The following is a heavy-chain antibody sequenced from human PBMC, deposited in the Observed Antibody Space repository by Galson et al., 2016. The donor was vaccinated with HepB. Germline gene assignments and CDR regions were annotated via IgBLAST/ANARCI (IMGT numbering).Heavy chain of an antibody. Sequence: SLRLSCAASGFTFSDYAMGWVRQAPGKGLEWVALIWYDGSNKHYADSVKGRFTISRDNSKNTLYLQMNSLTAEDTAVYYCARFGGSLGMDVWGQGTTVTVSS. CDR2: IWYDGSNK. V-gene: IGHV3-33*08. CDR3: ARFGGSLGMDV. J-gene: IGHJ6*02. CDR1: GFTFSDYA. D-gene: IGHD2-15*01.